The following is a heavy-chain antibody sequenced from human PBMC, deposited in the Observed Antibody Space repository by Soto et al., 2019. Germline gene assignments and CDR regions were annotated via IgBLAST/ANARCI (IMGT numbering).Heavy chain of an antibody. Sequence: SVKVSCKASGGTFSSYAISWVRQAPGQGLEWMGGIIPIFGTASYAQKFQGRVTITADESTSTAYMELSSLRSEDTAVYYCARGYSLNGYGMDVWGQGTTVTVSS. D-gene: IGHD5-18*01. V-gene: IGHV1-69*13. CDR3: ARGYSLNGYGMDV. CDR2: IIPIFGTA. CDR1: GGTFSSYA. J-gene: IGHJ6*02.